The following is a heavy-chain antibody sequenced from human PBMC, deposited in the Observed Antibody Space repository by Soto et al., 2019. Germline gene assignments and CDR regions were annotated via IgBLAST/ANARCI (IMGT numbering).Heavy chain of an antibody. CDR1: GYTFTSYD. D-gene: IGHD2-2*01. Sequence: ASVKVSCKASGYTFTSYDINWVRQATGQGLEWMGWMNPNSGNTGYAQKFQGRVTMTRNTSISTAYMELSSLRSEDTAVYYCATVALVPAAYGMDVWRQRTTVTVSS. CDR2: MNPNSGNT. CDR3: ATVALVPAAYGMDV. V-gene: IGHV1-8*01. J-gene: IGHJ6*02.